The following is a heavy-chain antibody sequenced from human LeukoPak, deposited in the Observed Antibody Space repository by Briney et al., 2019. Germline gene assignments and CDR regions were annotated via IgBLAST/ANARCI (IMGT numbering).Heavy chain of an antibody. CDR1: GFTFSSYA. V-gene: IGHV3-23*01. Sequence: GGSLRLSCAASGFTFSSYAMSWVRQAPGKGLEWVSAISGSGGGTYYADSVKGRFTISRDNSKNTLYLQMNSLRAEDTAVYYCAKDLGYCSGGSCYRYFDYWGQGTLVTVSS. CDR2: ISGSGGGT. J-gene: IGHJ4*02. CDR3: AKDLGYCSGGSCYRYFDY. D-gene: IGHD2-15*01.